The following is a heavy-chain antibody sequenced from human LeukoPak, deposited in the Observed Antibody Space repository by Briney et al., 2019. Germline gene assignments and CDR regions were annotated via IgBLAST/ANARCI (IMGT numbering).Heavy chain of an antibody. Sequence: ASVKVSCKASGYTFTSYGISWVRQAPGQGLEWMGGIIPIFGTANYAQKFQGRVTITADESTSTAYMELSSLRSEDTAVYYCARDNWNYGFYYYYGMDVWGQGTTVTVSS. CDR2: IIPIFGTA. CDR3: ARDNWNYGFYYYYGMDV. CDR1: GYTFTSYG. V-gene: IGHV1-69*13. J-gene: IGHJ6*02. D-gene: IGHD1-7*01.